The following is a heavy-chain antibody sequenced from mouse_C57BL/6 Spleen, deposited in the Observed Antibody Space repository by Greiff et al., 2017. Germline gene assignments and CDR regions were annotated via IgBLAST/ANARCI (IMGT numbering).Heavy chain of an antibody. V-gene: IGHV1-82*01. CDR1: GYAFSSSW. CDR3: ATDGYWSDY. Sequence: QVQLKESGPELVKPGASVKISCKASGYAFSSSWMNWVKQRPGKGLEWIGRIYPGDGDTNYNGKLKGKATLTADKSSSTAYMQLSSLTSEDSAVYFCATDGYWSDYWGQGTTLTVSS. J-gene: IGHJ2*01. CDR2: IYPGDGDT. D-gene: IGHD2-3*01.